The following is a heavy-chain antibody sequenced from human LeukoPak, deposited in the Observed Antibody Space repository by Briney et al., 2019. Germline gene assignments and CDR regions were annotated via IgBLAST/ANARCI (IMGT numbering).Heavy chain of an antibody. J-gene: IGHJ4*02. V-gene: IGHV3-7*01. CDR3: ARNPAKVVPAVY. D-gene: IGHD2-2*01. CDR1: GFTFSNYW. Sequence: PGGSLRLSCAASGFTFSNYWMSWVRQAPGKGLEWVANIKQDGSETYYVDSVKGRFTISRDNAKNSLYLQMNSLRAEDTAVCYCARNPAKVVPAVYWGQGTLVTVSS. CDR2: IKQDGSET.